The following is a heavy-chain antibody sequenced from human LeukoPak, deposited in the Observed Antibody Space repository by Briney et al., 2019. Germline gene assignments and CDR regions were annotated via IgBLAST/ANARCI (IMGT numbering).Heavy chain of an antibody. CDR2: MWFDGSHK. CDR3: ARDITGDPPPYYFDY. J-gene: IGHJ4*02. V-gene: IGHV3-33*01. CDR1: GFTFSNYG. D-gene: IGHD7-27*01. Sequence: PGGSLRLSCAASGFTFSNYGLHWVRQAPGKGLEWLAVMWFDGSHKYYADSAKGRFTISRDNSKSMLYLQMTSLRAEDTAVYYCARDITGDPPPYYFDYWGQGSLVTVSS.